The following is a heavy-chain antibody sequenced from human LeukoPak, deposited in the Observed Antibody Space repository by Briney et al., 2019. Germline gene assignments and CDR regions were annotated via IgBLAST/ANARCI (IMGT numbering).Heavy chain of an antibody. Sequence: GGSLRLSCAASGFTFSSYVMHWVRQAPGKGLEWVAIIWYDGSNKYYADSVKGRFTISRDRSKNTLYLQMNSLRAEDTAVYYCARNSQSYAMDVWGQGTTVTVSS. V-gene: IGHV3-33*01. D-gene: IGHD4-11*01. J-gene: IGHJ6*02. CDR1: GFTFSSYV. CDR3: ARNSQSYAMDV. CDR2: IWYDGSNK.